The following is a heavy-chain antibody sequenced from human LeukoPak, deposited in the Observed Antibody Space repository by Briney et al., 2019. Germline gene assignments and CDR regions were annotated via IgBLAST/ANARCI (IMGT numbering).Heavy chain of an antibody. CDR3: ARERQPNYYYYYYMDV. Sequence: PSETLSLTCTVSGGSISSYYWSWIRQPAGKGLEWIGRIYTSGSTNYNPSLKSRVTMSVDTSKNQFSLKLSSVTAADTAVYYCARERQPNYYYYYYMDVWGKGTTVTVSS. V-gene: IGHV4-4*07. CDR1: GGSISSYY. CDR2: IYTSGST. J-gene: IGHJ6*03.